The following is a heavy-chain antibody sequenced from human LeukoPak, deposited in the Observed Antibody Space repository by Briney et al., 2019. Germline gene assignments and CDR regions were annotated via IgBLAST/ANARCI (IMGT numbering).Heavy chain of an antibody. J-gene: IGHJ4*02. CDR2: ISAYNGNT. D-gene: IGHD3-3*01. Sequence: GASVKVSCKASGYTFTSYGISWVRQAPGQGLEWMGWISAYNGNTNYAQKLQGRVTMTTDTSTSTAYMELRSLRSDDTAVYYCARDRGYGFWSGYHGYFDYWGQGTLVTVSS. V-gene: IGHV1-18*01. CDR3: ARDRGYGFWSGYHGYFDY. CDR1: GYTFTSYG.